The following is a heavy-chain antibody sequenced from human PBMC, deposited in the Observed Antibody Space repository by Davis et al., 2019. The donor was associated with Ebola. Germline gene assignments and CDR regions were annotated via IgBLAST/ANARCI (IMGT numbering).Heavy chain of an antibody. V-gene: IGHV3-21*01. J-gene: IGHJ4*02. Sequence: PGGSLRLSCAGSGFIFSDYSMNWVRQAPGKGLEWVSSISSGSVYLYYADSVKGRYTISRDNAKNSLYLEMNSLRAEDTAVYYCARGSSHIAPRPSDFYYWGQGTLVTVSS. CDR2: ISSGSVYL. CDR3: ARGSSHIAPRPSDFYY. CDR1: GFIFSDYS. D-gene: IGHD6-6*01.